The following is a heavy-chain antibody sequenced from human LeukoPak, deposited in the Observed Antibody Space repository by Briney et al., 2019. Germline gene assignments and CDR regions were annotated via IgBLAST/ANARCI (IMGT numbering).Heavy chain of an antibody. CDR1: GGSISSTTYF. CDR2: IYYSGSP. Sequence: PSETLSLTCTVSGGSISSTTYFWGWIRQPPGKGLEWIGSIYYSGSPYYNPSLKSRVTVSVDTSKNQFSLKLSSVTAADTAVYYCARQDKWVYYFDYWGQGTLVTVSS. J-gene: IGHJ4*02. V-gene: IGHV4-39*01. CDR3: ARQDKWVYYFDY. D-gene: IGHD2-8*01.